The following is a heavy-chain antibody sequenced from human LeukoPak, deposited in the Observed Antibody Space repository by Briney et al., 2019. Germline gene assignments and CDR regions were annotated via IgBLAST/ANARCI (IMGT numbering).Heavy chain of an antibody. CDR1: GFSFSTYG. J-gene: IGHJ4*02. CDR3: AGDTPPGGDYYFDY. Sequence: GGSLRLSCAASGFSFSTYGMHWVRQAPGKGLEWVALIWNAGTNTYYADSVKGRFTISRDNSKNTLYLQMNSVRAEDTAVYYCAGDTPPGGDYYFDYWGQGTLVIVSS. CDR2: IWNAGTNT. V-gene: IGHV3-33*01. D-gene: IGHD3-16*01.